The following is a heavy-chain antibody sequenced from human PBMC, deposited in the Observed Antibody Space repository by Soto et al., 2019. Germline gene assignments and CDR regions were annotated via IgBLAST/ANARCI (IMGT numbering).Heavy chain of an antibody. V-gene: IGHV4-31*03. D-gene: IGHD3-22*01. J-gene: IGHJ5*02. CDR3: ARGADYYDSGGYSGNWFDP. CDR1: GGSISSGGSY. Sequence: QVQLQESGPGLVKPSQTLSLTCTVSGGSISSGGSYWSWIRQHPGKGLEWIGYIDYSGNTYYNPSLKSRVTTSLDTSKNQFSLKLSSVTAADTAVYYCARGADYYDSGGYSGNWFDPWGQGTLVTVSS. CDR2: IDYSGNT.